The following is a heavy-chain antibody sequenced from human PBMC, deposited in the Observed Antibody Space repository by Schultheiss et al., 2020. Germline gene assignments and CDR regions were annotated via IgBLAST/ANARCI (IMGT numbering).Heavy chain of an antibody. Sequence: SETLSLTCIVSGYSISGGDYQWTWIRQHPGRGLEWIGFIYYSGSTYYNPSLKSRVTISVDTSENQFSLRLSSVSAADTAVYYCASTDTAMISHYWGRGTLVTVSS. CDR3: ASTDTAMISHY. J-gene: IGHJ4*02. CDR2: IYYSGST. D-gene: IGHD5-18*01. CDR1: GYSISGGDYQ. V-gene: IGHV4-31*03.